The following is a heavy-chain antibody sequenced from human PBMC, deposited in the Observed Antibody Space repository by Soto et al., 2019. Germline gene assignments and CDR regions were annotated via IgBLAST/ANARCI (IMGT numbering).Heavy chain of an antibody. D-gene: IGHD3-10*01. V-gene: IGHV3-30-3*01. Sequence: GGSLRLSCAASGFTFSSYAMHWVRQAPGKGLEWVAVISYDGSNKYYADSVKGRFTISRDNSKNTLYLQMNSLRAEDTAVYYCASSNPELHYGSGRHNWFDPWGQGTLVTVSS. J-gene: IGHJ5*02. CDR3: ASSNPELHYGSGRHNWFDP. CDR1: GFTFSSYA. CDR2: ISYDGSNK.